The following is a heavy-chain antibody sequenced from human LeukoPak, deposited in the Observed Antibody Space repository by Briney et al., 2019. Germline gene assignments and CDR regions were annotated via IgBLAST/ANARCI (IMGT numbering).Heavy chain of an antibody. Sequence: PGGTLRRSCAASGFTFSSYDMNWLRQAPGKGLEWVAVIWYDGSNKYYADTLKGRSTISRDNSKNTLYLQMNSLRAEDTAVYYCARSRGAADAFDIWGQGTMVTVSS. V-gene: IGHV3-33*01. CDR3: ARSRGAADAFDI. D-gene: IGHD3-10*01. CDR2: IWYDGSNK. CDR1: GFTFSSYD. J-gene: IGHJ3*02.